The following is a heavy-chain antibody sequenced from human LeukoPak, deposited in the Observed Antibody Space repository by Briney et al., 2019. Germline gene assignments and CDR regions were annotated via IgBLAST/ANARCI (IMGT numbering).Heavy chain of an antibody. J-gene: IGHJ4*02. V-gene: IGHV1-2*02. CDR1: GYTFSDYY. CDR2: INLNSGAT. D-gene: IGHD5-12*01. CDR3: SRGSALNRAYSGYDPPFHY. Sequence: AAVKVSCKASGYTFSDYYMHWVRQAPGQGLEWMGWINLNSGATGYAQKFQGRVTMTRDTSISTADMELNSLRSDDTAMYYCSRGSALNRAYSGYDPPFHYWGQGTLVAVSS.